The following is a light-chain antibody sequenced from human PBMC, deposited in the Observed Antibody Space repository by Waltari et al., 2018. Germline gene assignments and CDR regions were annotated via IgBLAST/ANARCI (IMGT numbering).Light chain of an antibody. CDR2: DFS. Sequence: QSALTQPASVSGSPGQSLPLSCTGTTSDAGGYNYVSWYQQHPTKAPKLRIYDFSKRPSGVSNRFSGSKSGNTASLTISGLQAEDEADYYCSSYTSSSTLGVFGGGTKLTVL. CDR1: TSDAGGYNY. V-gene: IGLV2-14*01. CDR3: SSYTSSSTLGV. J-gene: IGLJ2*01.